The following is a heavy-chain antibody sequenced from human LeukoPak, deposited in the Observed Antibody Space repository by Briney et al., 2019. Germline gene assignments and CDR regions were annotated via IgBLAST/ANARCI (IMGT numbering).Heavy chain of an antibody. J-gene: IGHJ4*02. V-gene: IGHV4-59*01. CDR2: IYYSGST. CDR1: GGSISSYY. D-gene: IGHD4-17*01. Sequence: SETLSLTCTVSGGSISSYYWSWTRQPPGKGLEWIGYIYYSGSTNYNPSLKSRVTISVDTSKNQFSLKLSSVTAADTAVYYCARADYGDYKFDYWGQGTLVTVSS. CDR3: ARADYGDYKFDY.